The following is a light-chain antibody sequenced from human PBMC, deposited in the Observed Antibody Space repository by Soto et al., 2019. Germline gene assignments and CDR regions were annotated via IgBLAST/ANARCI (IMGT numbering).Light chain of an antibody. J-gene: IGKJ3*01. Sequence: EIVLTQSPCTLSLSPGERATLSCRASQSVSSSYLAWYQQKPGEAPRLLIYGASTRATGIPARFSGSGSGTDFTITIGSLEHADYAVYYCHQRSTWLPITFGPGTKVDIK. CDR2: GAS. CDR1: QSVSSSY. CDR3: HQRSTWLPIT. V-gene: IGKV3D-20*02.